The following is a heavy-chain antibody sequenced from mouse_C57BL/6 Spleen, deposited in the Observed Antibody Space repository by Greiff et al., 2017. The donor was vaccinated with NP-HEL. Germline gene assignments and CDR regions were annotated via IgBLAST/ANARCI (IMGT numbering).Heavy chain of an antibody. J-gene: IGHJ4*01. V-gene: IGHV1-31*01. Sequence: VHVKQSGPELVKPGASVKISCKASGYSFTGYYMHWMKQSHGNILDWIGYIYPYNGVSSYNQKFKGKATLTVDKSSSTAYMELRSLTSEDSAVYYCARDGTGTDYAMDYWGQGTSVTVSS. CDR3: ARDGTGTDYAMDY. CDR1: GYSFTGYY. D-gene: IGHD4-1*01. CDR2: IYPYNGVS.